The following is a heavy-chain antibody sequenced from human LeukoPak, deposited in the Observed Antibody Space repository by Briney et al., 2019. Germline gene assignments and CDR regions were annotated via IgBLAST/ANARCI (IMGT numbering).Heavy chain of an antibody. CDR3: AMTTVTTHYNWFDP. Sequence: PSETLSLTCTVSGGSISSSSYYWGWIRQPPGKGLEWIGSVYYGGSTYYNPSLKSRVTISVDTSKNQFSLKLSSVTAADTAVYYCAMTTVTTHYNWFDPWGQGTLVTVSS. V-gene: IGHV4-39*07. D-gene: IGHD4-17*01. J-gene: IGHJ5*02. CDR1: GGSISSSSYY. CDR2: VYYGGST.